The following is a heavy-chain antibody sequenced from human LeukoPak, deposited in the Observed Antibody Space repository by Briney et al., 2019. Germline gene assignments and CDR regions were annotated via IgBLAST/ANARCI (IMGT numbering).Heavy chain of an antibody. V-gene: IGHV7-4-1*02. D-gene: IGHD6-13*01. Sequence: ASVKVSCKASGYTFTSYAMNWVRQAPGQGLEWMGWINTNTGTPTYAQGFTGRFVFSLDTSVSTAYLQISSLKAEDTAVYYCARVSSSWYQDWYFDLWGRGTLVTVSS. CDR3: ARVSSSWYQDWYFDL. CDR2: INTNTGTP. J-gene: IGHJ2*01. CDR1: GYTFTSYA.